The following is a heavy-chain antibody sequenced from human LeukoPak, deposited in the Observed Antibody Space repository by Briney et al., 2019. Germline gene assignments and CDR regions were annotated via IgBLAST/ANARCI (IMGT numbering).Heavy chain of an antibody. D-gene: IGHD2-21*02. CDR3: ARDSAAGPVVTAPYY. CDR2: ISSSSSYI. J-gene: IGHJ4*02. CDR1: GFTFSSYS. Sequence: PGGSLRLSCAASGFTFSSYSMNWVRQAPGKGLEWVSSISSSSSYIYYADSVKGRFTISRDNAKNSLYLQMNSLRAEDTAVYYCARDSAAGPVVTAPYYWGQGTLVTVSS. V-gene: IGHV3-21*01.